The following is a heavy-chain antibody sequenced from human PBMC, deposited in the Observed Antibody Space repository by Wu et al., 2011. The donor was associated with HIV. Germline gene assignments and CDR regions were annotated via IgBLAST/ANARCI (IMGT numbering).Heavy chain of an antibody. CDR1: GGTFSRYA. D-gene: IGHD1-26*01. J-gene: IGHJ5*02. V-gene: IGHV1-69*05. CDR2: IIPLSGTA. Sequence: QIQLVQSGAEVKKPGSSVKVSCKASGGTFSRYAISWVRQAPGHGLEWMGEIIPLSGTAKYAQKFRGRVTITTDDSTSTGYMELTSLRSEDTAVYYCARGSRGSYYAWGQGTLVTVSS. CDR3: ARGSRGSYYA.